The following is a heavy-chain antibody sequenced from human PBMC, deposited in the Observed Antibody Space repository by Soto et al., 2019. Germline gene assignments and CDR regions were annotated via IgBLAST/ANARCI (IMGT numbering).Heavy chain of an antibody. V-gene: IGHV1-18*01. Sequence: ASVNVSCKTSGYTFSNYCITWGRQAPGQPLEWLGWISLYSDGTNYAQKFQGRVSMTTDTSTTTAYMELRSLRSDDTAVYYCARVVPGAEAWFGPWGQGTLVTVS. CDR1: GYTFSNYC. CDR2: ISLYSDGT. J-gene: IGHJ5*02. CDR3: ARVVPGAEAWFGP. D-gene: IGHD2-2*01.